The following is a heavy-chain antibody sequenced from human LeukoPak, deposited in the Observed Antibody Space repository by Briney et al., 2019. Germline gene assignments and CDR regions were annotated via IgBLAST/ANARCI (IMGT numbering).Heavy chain of an antibody. CDR1: GFTFSSYA. J-gene: IGHJ6*03. D-gene: IGHD3-3*01. CDR3: AKVNTIFGVPGRYVDV. CDR2: ISGSGGST. Sequence: PGGSLRLSCAASGFTFSSYAMSWVRQAPGKGLEWVSAISGSGGSTYYADSVKGRFTISRDNSKNTLYLQMNSLRAEDTAVYYCAKVNTIFGVPGRYVDVWGKGTTVTVSS. V-gene: IGHV3-23*01.